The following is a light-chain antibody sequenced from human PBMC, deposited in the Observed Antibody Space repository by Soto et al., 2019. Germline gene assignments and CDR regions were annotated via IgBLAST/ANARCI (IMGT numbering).Light chain of an antibody. V-gene: IGLV2-14*01. J-gene: IGLJ1*01. CDR1: SSDVGGYNY. CDR2: EVS. Sequence: QSALTQPATVSGSPGQSITISCTGTSSDVGGYNYVSWFQQHPGKAPKLMMYEVSNRPSGVSNRFSGSRSGNTASLTISGLQSEDEAVYYCNSYTSSSTFVFGTGTKLTVL. CDR3: NSYTSSSTFV.